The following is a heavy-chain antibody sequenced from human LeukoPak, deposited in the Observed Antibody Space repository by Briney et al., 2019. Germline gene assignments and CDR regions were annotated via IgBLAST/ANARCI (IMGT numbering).Heavy chain of an antibody. CDR3: AKDANYLDSSGYFIPFDY. CDR1: GFTFSRVA. V-gene: IGHV3-23*01. Sequence: GGSLRLSCSASGFTFSRVAMTWVRHLPGKGLEWVSPISGNGLQTFYADSVKGRFSVSRDNSVNIVYLQMDSLRADDSALYSCAKDANYLDSSGYFIPFDYWGPGTLVTVAS. D-gene: IGHD3-22*01. CDR2: ISGNGLQT. J-gene: IGHJ4*02.